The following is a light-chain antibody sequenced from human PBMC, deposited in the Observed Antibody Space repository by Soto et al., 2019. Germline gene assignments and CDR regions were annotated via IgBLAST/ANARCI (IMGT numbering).Light chain of an antibody. V-gene: IGKV2-28*01. CDR2: LGS. Sequence: DIVMTQSPLSLPVTPGEPASISCRSSQNLLHSNGYNYLNWYLQKPGQSPQLLIYLGSNRASGVPDRFSGSGSGTDFILKISRVEAEDVGVYYCMQGLQMPLTFGGGTKVEIK. CDR1: QNLLHSNGYNY. CDR3: MQGLQMPLT. J-gene: IGKJ4*01.